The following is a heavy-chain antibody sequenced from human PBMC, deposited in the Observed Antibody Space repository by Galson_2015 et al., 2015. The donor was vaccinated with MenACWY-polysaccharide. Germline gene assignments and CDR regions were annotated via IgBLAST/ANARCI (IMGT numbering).Heavy chain of an antibody. V-gene: IGHV3-30*18. CDR3: AKDVGPWGGSSWTFDY. J-gene: IGHJ4*02. D-gene: IGHD6-13*01. CDR1: GFTFSSYG. Sequence: SLRLSCAASGFTFSSYGMHWVRQAPGKGLEWVAVISYDGSNKYYADSVKGRFTISRDNSKNTLYLQMNGLRAEDTAVYYCAKDVGPWGGSSWTFDYWGQGTLVTVSS. CDR2: ISYDGSNK.